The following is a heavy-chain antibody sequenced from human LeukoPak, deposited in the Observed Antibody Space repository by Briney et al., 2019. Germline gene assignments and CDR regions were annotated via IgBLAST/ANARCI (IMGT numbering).Heavy chain of an antibody. Sequence: GGSLRLSCAGSGFTFSSYFMTWVRQAPGKGLEWVSSISGSTTYIYYTDSVKGRFTISRDNAKNSLYLQMNSLRDEDTAVYYCARVYSTSWSFPDWGQGILVTVSS. J-gene: IGHJ4*02. D-gene: IGHD6-13*01. CDR2: ISGSTTYI. CDR1: GFTFSSYF. V-gene: IGHV3-21*01. CDR3: ARVYSTSWSFPD.